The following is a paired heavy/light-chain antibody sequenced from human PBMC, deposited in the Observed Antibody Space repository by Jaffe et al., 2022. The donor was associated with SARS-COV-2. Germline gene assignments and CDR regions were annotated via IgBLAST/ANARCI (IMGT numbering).Heavy chain of an antibody. V-gene: IGHV4-61*02. J-gene: IGHJ4*02. Sequence: QVQLQESGPGLVKPSQTLSLTCTVSGGSLSSGSYYWSWIRQPAGKGLEWIGCIYASGTTNYNPALKSRVTLSVDTSKNQLSLMLTSVTAGDTAVYYCARGGGYDGSYPWGQGTLVTVSS. D-gene: IGHD1-26*01. CDR1: GGSLSSGSYY. CDR3: ARGGGYDGSYP. CDR2: IYASGTT.
Light chain of an antibody. CDR1: QAIRND. J-gene: IGKJ4*01. CDR2: AAS. V-gene: IGKV1-17*01. CDR3: LQHNSFPLT. Sequence: DIQMTQSPSSLSASVGDRVTITCRASQAIRNDLGWYQQKPGKAPKRLIYAASILQSGVPSRFSGSGSGTEFTLTISSLQPEDFATYYCLQHNSFPLTFGGGTKVEIK.